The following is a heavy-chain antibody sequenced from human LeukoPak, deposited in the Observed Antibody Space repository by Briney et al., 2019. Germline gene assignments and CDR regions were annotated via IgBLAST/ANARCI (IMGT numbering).Heavy chain of an antibody. CDR3: ANIRLITMGRLDAFDI. V-gene: IGHV3-23*01. Sequence: GGSLRLSCAASGFTFSSYAMSWVRQAPGKGLEWVSAISGSGGSTYFADSVKGRFTISRDNSKNTLYLQMNSLRAEDTAVYYCANIRLITMGRLDAFDIWGQGTMVTVSS. CDR1: GFTFSSYA. CDR2: ISGSGGST. D-gene: IGHD3-10*01. J-gene: IGHJ3*02.